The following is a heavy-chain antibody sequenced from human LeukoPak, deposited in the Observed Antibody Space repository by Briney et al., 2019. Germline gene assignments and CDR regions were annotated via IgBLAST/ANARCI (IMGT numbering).Heavy chain of an antibody. CDR2: IGSGVTTR. J-gene: IGHJ5*02. CDR3: ARFNLGWFDP. CDR1: GFTFNNYA. V-gene: IGHV3-48*01. Sequence: PGGSLRLSCAGSGFTFNNYAMNWVRQAPGKGLEWISYIGSGVTTRYYADSVKGRFTISRDDAKNSLYLQMNSLRAEDTAVYYCARFNLGWFDPWGQGTLVTVSS. D-gene: IGHD1-14*01.